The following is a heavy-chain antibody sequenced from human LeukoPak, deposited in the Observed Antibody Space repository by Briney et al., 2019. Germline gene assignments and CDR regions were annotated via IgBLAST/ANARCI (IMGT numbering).Heavy chain of an antibody. V-gene: IGHV1-46*01. CDR2: INPSGGST. CDR3: ARKACGGDCYFDY. J-gene: IGHJ4*02. Sequence: ASVKVSCKASGYTFTSYYMHWVRQAPGQGLEWMGIINPSGGSTSYAQKFQGRVTMTRDMFTSTVYMELSSLRSEDTAVYYCARKACGGDCYFDYWGQGTLVTVSS. CDR1: GYTFTSYY. D-gene: IGHD2-21*02.